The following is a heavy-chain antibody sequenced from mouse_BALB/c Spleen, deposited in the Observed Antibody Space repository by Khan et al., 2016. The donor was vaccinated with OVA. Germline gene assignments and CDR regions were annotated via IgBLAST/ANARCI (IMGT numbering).Heavy chain of an antibody. V-gene: IGHV1-4*01. D-gene: IGHD2-14*01. J-gene: IGHJ3*01. CDR2: INPSNGYT. Sequence: QVQLQQSGAELARPGASVKMSCKASGYTFTSYTIHWIKLRPGKGLEWIGYINPSNGYTNYNQKFKDKATLTVEKSSTTAYMQLSSLTSEDSAFYNCGRGAAYYKNDGCFAYWGQGTLVTVSS. CDR1: GYTFTSYT. CDR3: GRGAAYYKNDGCFAY.